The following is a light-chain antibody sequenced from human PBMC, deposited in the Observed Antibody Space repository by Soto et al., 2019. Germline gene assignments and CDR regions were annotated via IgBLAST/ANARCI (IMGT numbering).Light chain of an antibody. V-gene: IGKV1-39*01. Sequence: DIQMTQSPSSLSASIGDRVTITCRASQNIRSYLNWYQQKPGKAPKLLIHAASSLQSGVPSRFSGSGSGTDLTLTTSRLQNEDFAAYYCQLSDSTWTFGQGTKVDIK. CDR2: AAS. CDR3: QLSDSTWT. CDR1: QNIRSY. J-gene: IGKJ1*01.